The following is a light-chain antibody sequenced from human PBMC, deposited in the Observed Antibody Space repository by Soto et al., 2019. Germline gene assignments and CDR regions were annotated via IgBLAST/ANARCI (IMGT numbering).Light chain of an antibody. Sequence: EIVMTQSPATLSVSPGERATLSCRASQSVSSNLAWYQQKPGQAPRRLIYGASTRATGIPARFSGSGSGTEFTLTISSRQSEDFSVYYGQLRGTFGQGTRLEIK. CDR3: QLRGT. J-gene: IGKJ5*01. CDR2: GAS. V-gene: IGKV3-15*01. CDR1: QSVSSN.